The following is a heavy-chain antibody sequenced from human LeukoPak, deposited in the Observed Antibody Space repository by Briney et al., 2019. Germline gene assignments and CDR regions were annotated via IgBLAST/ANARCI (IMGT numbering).Heavy chain of an antibody. V-gene: IGHV5-51*01. J-gene: IGHJ5*02. CDR1: GYSFTSYW. CDR3: ARRRYCSSTSCYSENWFDP. CDR2: IYPGDSDT. Sequence: GESLKISCKGSGYSFTSYWIGWVRQMPGKGLEWMGIIYPGDSDTRYSPSFQGQVTISADKSNSTAYLQWSSLKASDTAMYYCARRRYCSSTSCYSENWFDPWGQGTLVTVSS. D-gene: IGHD2-2*01.